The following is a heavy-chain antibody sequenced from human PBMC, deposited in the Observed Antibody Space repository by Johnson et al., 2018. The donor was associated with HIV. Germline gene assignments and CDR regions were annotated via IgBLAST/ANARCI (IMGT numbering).Heavy chain of an antibody. CDR1: GFTVSNAW. Sequence: VKLVESGGGLVQPGGSLRLSCAASGFTVSNAWMSWVRQAPGKGLEWVGRIKSKTDGGTTDYAAPVKGRFTISRDDSKNTLYLQMNSLKTEDTAVYYCTTKTTVVTLGFDIWGQGTMVTVSS. V-gene: IGHV3-15*01. CDR2: IKSKTDGGTT. CDR3: TTKTTVVTLGFDI. J-gene: IGHJ3*02. D-gene: IGHD4-23*01.